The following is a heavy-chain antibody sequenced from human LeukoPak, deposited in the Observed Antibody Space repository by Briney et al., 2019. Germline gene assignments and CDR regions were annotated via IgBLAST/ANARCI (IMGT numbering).Heavy chain of an antibody. Sequence: SETLSLTCTVSGGSISSSSYYWGWIRQPPGKGLEWIGSIYYSGSTYYNPSLKSRVTISVDTSKNQFSLKLSSVTAADTAVYYCARTHWYYYGGNWFDPWGQGTLVTVSS. CDR2: IYYSGST. V-gene: IGHV4-39*07. CDR1: GGSISSSSYY. CDR3: ARTHWYYYGGNWFDP. D-gene: IGHD3-10*01. J-gene: IGHJ5*02.